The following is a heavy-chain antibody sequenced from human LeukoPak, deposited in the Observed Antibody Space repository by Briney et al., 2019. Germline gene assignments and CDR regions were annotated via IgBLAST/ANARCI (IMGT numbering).Heavy chain of an antibody. CDR2: IGGGGVDT. CDR3: AKRGESCSSTNCLKYYFDY. Sequence: GGSLRLSCAASGFTFSSLAMSWVRQAPGKGLEWVSAIGGGGVDTYYADSVKGRFTISRDNSKNTLYLQMNSLRAEDTAVYYCAKRGESCSSTNCLKYYFDYWGQGTLVTVSS. V-gene: IGHV3-23*01. J-gene: IGHJ4*02. D-gene: IGHD2-2*01. CDR1: GFTFSSLA.